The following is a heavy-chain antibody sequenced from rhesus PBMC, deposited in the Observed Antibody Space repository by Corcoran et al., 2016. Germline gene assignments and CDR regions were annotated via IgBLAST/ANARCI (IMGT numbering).Heavy chain of an antibody. Sequence: EVQLVASGGGLVQPGGSLSLSCAASVSPFSSYCMSWVRQAPGKGLAWVSSISRASSYIYYADSVKGRFTIARDNAKNSLSRQMNSRRAEDTAVYYCTRGVTYFDYWGQGVLVTVSS. V-gene: IGHV3S16*01. CDR1: VSPFSSYC. J-gene: IGHJ4*01. CDR2: ISRASSYI. CDR3: TRGVTYFDY. D-gene: IGHD3-34*01.